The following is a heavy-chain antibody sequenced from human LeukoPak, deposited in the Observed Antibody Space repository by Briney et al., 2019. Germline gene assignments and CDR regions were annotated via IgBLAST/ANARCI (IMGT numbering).Heavy chain of an antibody. J-gene: IGHJ4*02. CDR2: IKGDGTTT. CDR1: GFTFRNHW. Sequence: PGGSQRLSCAASGFTFRNHWMHWVRQTPGKGLVWVSRIKGDGTTTTYADSVKGRFTTSKDNAKNTVYLQMNSLKGEDTGVYYCARDAAGLDYCGQGTLVTVSS. V-gene: IGHV3-74*01. D-gene: IGHD1-14*01. CDR3: ARDAAGLDY.